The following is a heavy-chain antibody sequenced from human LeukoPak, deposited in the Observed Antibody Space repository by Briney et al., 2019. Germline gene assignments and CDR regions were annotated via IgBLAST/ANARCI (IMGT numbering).Heavy chain of an antibody. CDR1: GFTVSSNY. CDR3: AKGYYYDSSGDFDY. CDR2: ISGSGGST. J-gene: IGHJ4*02. D-gene: IGHD3-22*01. V-gene: IGHV3-23*01. Sequence: GGSLRLSCAASGFTVSSNYMSWVRQAPGKGLEWVSAISGSGGSTYYADSVKGRFTISRDNSKNTLYLQMNSLRAEDTAVYYCAKGYYYDSSGDFDYWGQGTLVTVSS.